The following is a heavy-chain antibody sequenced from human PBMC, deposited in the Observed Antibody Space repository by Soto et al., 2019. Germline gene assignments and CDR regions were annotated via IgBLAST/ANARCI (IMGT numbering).Heavy chain of an antibody. J-gene: IGHJ4*02. Sequence: SETLSLTCTVSGGSISSGGYYWSWIRQHPGKGLEWIGYIYYSGSTYYNPSLKSRVTISVDTSKNQFSLKLSSVTAADTAVYYCARAADTAMATPFDYWGQGTLVTVSS. CDR1: GGSISSGGYY. CDR3: ARAADTAMATPFDY. D-gene: IGHD5-18*01. V-gene: IGHV4-31*03. CDR2: IYYSGST.